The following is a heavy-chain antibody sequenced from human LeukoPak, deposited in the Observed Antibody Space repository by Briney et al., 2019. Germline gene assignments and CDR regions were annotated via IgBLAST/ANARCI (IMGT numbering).Heavy chain of an antibody. CDR1: GFTFSNYG. Sequence: GRSLRLSCAASGFTFSNYGMHWVRQAPGKGLEWVAVISYDGSNKYYADSVKGRFTISRDNSKNTLYLQMNSLRAEDTAVYYCAKDFGSGYYLDAFDIWGQGTMVTVSS. CDR2: ISYDGSNK. D-gene: IGHD3-22*01. J-gene: IGHJ3*02. CDR3: AKDFGSGYYLDAFDI. V-gene: IGHV3-30*18.